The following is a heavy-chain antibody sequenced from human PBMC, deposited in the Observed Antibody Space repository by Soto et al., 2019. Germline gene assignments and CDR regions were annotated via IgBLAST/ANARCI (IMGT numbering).Heavy chain of an antibody. J-gene: IGHJ3*02. CDR2: IRSKANSYAT. CDR1: GFTFSGSA. CDR3: TSRGWDDAFDI. V-gene: IGHV3-73*01. Sequence: PGGSLRLSCAASGFTFSGSAMHWVRQASGKGLEWVGRIRSKANSYATAYAASVKGRFTISRDDSKNTAYLQMNGLKTEDTAVYYCTSRGWDDAFDIWGQGTMVTVSS. D-gene: IGHD1-26*01.